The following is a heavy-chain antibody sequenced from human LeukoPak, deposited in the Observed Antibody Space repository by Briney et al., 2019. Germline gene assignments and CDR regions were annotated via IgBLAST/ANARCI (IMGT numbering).Heavy chain of an antibody. D-gene: IGHD2-8*01. Sequence: GGSLRLSCAASGFTFSSYWMSWVRQAPGKGLEWVSNIKQDGSEKYYVDSVKGRFTISRDNAKNSLYLQMNSLRAEDTAVYYCARDGMVYATETWDYYYYMDVWGKGTTVTVSS. CDR1: GFTFSSYW. J-gene: IGHJ6*03. V-gene: IGHV3-7*01. CDR3: ARDGMVYATETWDYYYYMDV. CDR2: IKQDGSEK.